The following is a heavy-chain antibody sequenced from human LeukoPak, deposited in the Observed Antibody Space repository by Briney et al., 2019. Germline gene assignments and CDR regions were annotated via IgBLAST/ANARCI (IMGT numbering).Heavy chain of an antibody. Sequence: GGSLRLSCAASGFTFSRYRMSWVRQAPGKGLEWVANIKQDGSEKYYVDSVKGRFTISRDNAKNSLYLQMNSLRAEDTAVYYCARRPTFDIWGQGTMVTVSS. D-gene: IGHD6-6*01. V-gene: IGHV3-7*01. J-gene: IGHJ3*02. CDR1: GFTFSRYR. CDR3: ARRPTFDI. CDR2: IKQDGSEK.